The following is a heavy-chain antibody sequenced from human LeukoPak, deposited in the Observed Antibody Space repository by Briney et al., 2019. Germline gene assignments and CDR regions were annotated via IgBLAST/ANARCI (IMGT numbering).Heavy chain of an antibody. V-gene: IGHV4-4*07. CDR3: AKSGDFYFGMDI. Sequence: SETLSLTCSVSGGSISSYYWNWIRQPAGKGLEWIGCVFNTGTTNYNPSLKSRVTMSLDTSKSQFSLSLSSVTAADTAIYWCAKSGDFYFGMDIWGQGTTVTVSS. CDR2: VFNTGTT. J-gene: IGHJ6*02. D-gene: IGHD2-15*01. CDR1: GGSISSYY.